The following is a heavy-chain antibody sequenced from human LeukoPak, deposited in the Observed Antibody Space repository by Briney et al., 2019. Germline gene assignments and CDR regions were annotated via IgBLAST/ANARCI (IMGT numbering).Heavy chain of an antibody. D-gene: IGHD1-20*01. CDR2: IYYSGST. Sequence: SETLSLTCTVSGGSISSSSYYWGWIRQPPGKGLEWIGSIYYSGSTYYNPSLKSRVTISVDTSKNQFSLKLSSVTAADTAVYYCARSPNWNLAAYYFDYWGQGTLVTVSS. J-gene: IGHJ4*02. CDR1: GGSISSSSYY. V-gene: IGHV4-39*01. CDR3: ARSPNWNLAAYYFDY.